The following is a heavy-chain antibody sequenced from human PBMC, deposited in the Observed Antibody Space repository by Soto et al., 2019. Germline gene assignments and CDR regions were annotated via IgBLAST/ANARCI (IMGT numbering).Heavy chain of an antibody. D-gene: IGHD3-10*01. CDR1: GGSISSYY. CDR3: ARAGAYYYGSGTYRVDLFDY. CDR2: IYYSGST. J-gene: IGHJ4*02. Sequence: SETLSLTCTVSGGSISSYYWNWIRQPPGKGLEWIGYIYYSGSTNYNPSLKSRLTISVDTSKNQFSLKLSSVTAADTAVYYCARAGAYYYGSGTYRVDLFDYWGQGTLVTVSS. V-gene: IGHV4-59*01.